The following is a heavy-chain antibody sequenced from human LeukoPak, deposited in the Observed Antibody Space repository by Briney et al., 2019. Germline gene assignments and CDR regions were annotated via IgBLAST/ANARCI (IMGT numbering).Heavy chain of an antibody. CDR3: VKDPGCSTSCPNKLYYYYYYMDV. CDR1: GFTFSSYG. J-gene: IGHJ6*03. CDR2: IRDDRNKK. V-gene: IGHV3-30*02. Sequence: GGSLRLSCAASGFTFSSYGIHWVRQAPGKGLEWVAFIRDDRNKKYYAESVKGRFTISRDHSKNTLSLQMNSLTAEDTAVYYCVKDPGCSTSCPNKLYYYYYYMDVWGKGTTVTVSS. D-gene: IGHD2-2*01.